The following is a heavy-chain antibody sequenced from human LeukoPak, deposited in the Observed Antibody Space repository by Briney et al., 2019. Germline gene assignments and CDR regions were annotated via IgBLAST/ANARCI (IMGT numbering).Heavy chain of an antibody. D-gene: IGHD2-2*01. CDR2: INPNSGGT. Sequence: ASVKVSCKASGYTFTGHYMDWVRQAPGQGLEWMGWINPNSGGTNYAQKFQGRVTMTRDTSISTAYMELSRLRSDDTAVYYCASTGVVPAAPYYFDYWGQGTLVTVSS. V-gene: IGHV1-2*02. J-gene: IGHJ4*02. CDR1: GYTFTGHY. CDR3: ASTGVVPAAPYYFDY.